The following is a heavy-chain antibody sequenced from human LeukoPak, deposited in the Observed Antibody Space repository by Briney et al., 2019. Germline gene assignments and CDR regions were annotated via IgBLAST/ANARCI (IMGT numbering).Heavy chain of an antibody. D-gene: IGHD5-18*01. V-gene: IGHV3-43*02. CDR3: AKDIGERGYKDF. CDR2: ISGDGGTT. CDR1: GFTFKDYG. J-gene: IGHJ4*02. Sequence: GGSLRLSCAPSGFTFKDYGMHWVRQAPGKGLEWVSLISGDGGTTFYADSVKGRFTISRDNNKNSLYLQMNGLRTEDTAFYYCAKDIGERGYKDFWGQGTLVTVSS.